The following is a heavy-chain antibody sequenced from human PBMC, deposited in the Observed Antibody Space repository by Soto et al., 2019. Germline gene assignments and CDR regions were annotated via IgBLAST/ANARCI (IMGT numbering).Heavy chain of an antibody. V-gene: IGHV3-33*01. Sequence: QVQLVESGGGVVQPGRSLRLSCAASGFTFSSYCMHWVRQAPGKGLEWVAVIWYDGSNKYYADSVKGRFTISRDNSKNTLYLQMNSLRAEDTAVYYCARDHGAAGRADYFDYWGQGTLVTVSS. CDR2: IWYDGSNK. J-gene: IGHJ4*02. CDR1: GFTFSSYC. CDR3: ARDHGAAGRADYFDY. D-gene: IGHD6-13*01.